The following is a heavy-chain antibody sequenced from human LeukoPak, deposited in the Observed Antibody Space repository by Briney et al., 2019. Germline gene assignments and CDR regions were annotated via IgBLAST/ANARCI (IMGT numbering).Heavy chain of an antibody. CDR3: ARSGGYSSSRFHDYYYMDV. J-gene: IGHJ6*03. CDR1: GYSISSGYY. D-gene: IGHD6-13*01. Sequence: SETLSLTCTVSGYSISSGYYWGWIRQPPGKGLEWIGSIYHSGSTYYNPSLKSRVTISVDTSKNQFSLKLSSVTAADTAVYYCARSGGYSSSRFHDYYYMDVWGKGTTVTISS. CDR2: IYHSGST. V-gene: IGHV4-38-2*02.